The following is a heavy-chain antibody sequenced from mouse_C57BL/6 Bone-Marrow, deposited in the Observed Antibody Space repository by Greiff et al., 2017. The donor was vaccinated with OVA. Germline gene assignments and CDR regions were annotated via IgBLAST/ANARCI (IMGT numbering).Heavy chain of an antibody. J-gene: IGHJ1*03. CDR3: ARFPYGNFWYFDV. CDR1: GYSITSDY. D-gene: IGHD2-1*01. CDR2: ISYSGST. Sequence: EVKLMESGPGLAKPSQTLSLTCSVTGYSITSDYWNWIRKFPGNKLEYMGYISYSGSTYYNPSLKSRISITRDTSKNQYYLQLNSVTTEDTATYYCARFPYGNFWYFDVWGTGTTVTVSS. V-gene: IGHV3-8*01.